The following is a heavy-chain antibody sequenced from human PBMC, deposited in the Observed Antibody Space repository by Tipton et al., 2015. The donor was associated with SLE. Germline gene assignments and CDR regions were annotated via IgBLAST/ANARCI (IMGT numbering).Heavy chain of an antibody. CDR3: ARANGAGSTTTLFDF. CDR2: SFFGRST. CDR1: GGSIDNFY. D-gene: IGHD3-10*01. J-gene: IGHJ4*02. V-gene: IGHV4-59*08. Sequence: LRLSCTVSGGSIDNFYYSWIRQPPGKGLEWIGYSFFGRSTSYNPSFKSRVTISIDTSRNQFSLKVTSVTAADAAVYYCARANGAGSTTTLFDFWGQGALVAVSS.